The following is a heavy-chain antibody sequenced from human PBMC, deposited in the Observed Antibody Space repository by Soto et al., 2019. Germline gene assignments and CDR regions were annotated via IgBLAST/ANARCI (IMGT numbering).Heavy chain of an antibody. CDR1: GYTFTSYG. J-gene: IGHJ4*02. V-gene: IGHV1-18*01. D-gene: IGHD5-12*01. CDR3: ARDRWRDGYDYGPDF. Sequence: GASVKVSCKASGYTFTSYGMSWVRQAPGQGLEWMGWISAYNGNTNYAQKFQGRVTMTTDTSTSTAYMELRSLRSDDTAVYYCARDRWRDGYDYGPDFWGQGTLVTVSS. CDR2: ISAYNGNT.